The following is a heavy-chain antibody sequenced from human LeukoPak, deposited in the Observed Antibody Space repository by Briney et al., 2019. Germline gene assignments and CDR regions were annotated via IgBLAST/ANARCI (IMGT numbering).Heavy chain of an antibody. CDR3: ARGPGSSVYASAIDH. Sequence: PGRSLRLSCAASGFTFSSYGMHWVRQAPGKGLEWAAVIWHDGNNKYYADSVKGRFTISRDNSKNTLYLQMNSLRAEDTAVYYCARGPGSSVYASAIDHWGQGTLVTVS. CDR1: GFTFSSYG. D-gene: IGHD2-8*01. CDR2: IWHDGNNK. J-gene: IGHJ4*02. V-gene: IGHV3-33*01.